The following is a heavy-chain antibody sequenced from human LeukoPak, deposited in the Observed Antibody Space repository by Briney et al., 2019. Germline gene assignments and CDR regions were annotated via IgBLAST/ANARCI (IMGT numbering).Heavy chain of an antibody. Sequence: ASVKVSCKASGYTFTGYYMHWVRQAPGQGLEWMGWINPNSGGTNYAQKFQGRVTMARDTSISTAYMELSRLRSDDTAVYYCARDLGSSLRLGLYMDVWGKGTTVTASS. D-gene: IGHD6-6*01. V-gene: IGHV1-2*02. CDR1: GYTFTGYY. CDR2: INPNSGGT. J-gene: IGHJ6*03. CDR3: ARDLGSSLRLGLYMDV.